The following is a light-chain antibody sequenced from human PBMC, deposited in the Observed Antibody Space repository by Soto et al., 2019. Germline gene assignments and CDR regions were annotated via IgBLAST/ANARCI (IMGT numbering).Light chain of an antibody. CDR2: DAS. J-gene: IGKJ4*01. CDR1: QDIGKY. V-gene: IGKV1-33*01. Sequence: DLQMTQSPSSLSASVGDRVTLTCQASQDIGKYLNWYQHKPGKAPKLLIYDASNLETGVPSRFSGSGSGADFAFTISSLRPEDIATYYCQQYDNLPLTFGGGTKVEIK. CDR3: QQYDNLPLT.